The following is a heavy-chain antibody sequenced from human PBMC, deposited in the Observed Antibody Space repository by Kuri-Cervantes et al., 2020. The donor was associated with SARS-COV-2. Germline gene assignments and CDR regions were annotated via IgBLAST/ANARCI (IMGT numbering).Heavy chain of an antibody. D-gene: IGHD2-2*01. V-gene: IGHV3-9*01. CDR3: ARDYCSSTSCYGYYYMDV. CDR2: ISWNSGSI. J-gene: IGHJ6*03. CDR1: GFTFDDYA. Sequence: SLKISCAASGFTFDDYAMHWVRQAPGKGLEWVSGISWNSGSIGYADSVKGRFTISRGNAKNSLYLQMNSLRAEDTAVYYCARDYCSSTSCYGYYYMDVWGKGTTVTVSS.